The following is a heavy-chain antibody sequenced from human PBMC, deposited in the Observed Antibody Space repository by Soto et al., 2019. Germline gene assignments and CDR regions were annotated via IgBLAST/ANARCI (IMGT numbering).Heavy chain of an antibody. CDR1: GYSFTSYW. CDR3: ARLEGFGELLWPHPFDY. V-gene: IGHV5-10-1*01. D-gene: IGHD3-10*01. J-gene: IGHJ4*02. CDR2: IDPSDSYT. Sequence: GESLKISCKGSGYSFTSYWISWVRQMPGKGLEWMGRIDPSDSYTDYSPSFQGHVTISADKSISTAYLQWSSLKASDTAMYYCARLEGFGELLWPHPFDYWGQGTLVTVSS.